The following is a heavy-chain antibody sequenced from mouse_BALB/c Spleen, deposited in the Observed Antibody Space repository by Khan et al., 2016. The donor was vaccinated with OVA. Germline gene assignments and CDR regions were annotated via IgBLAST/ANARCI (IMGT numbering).Heavy chain of an antibody. CDR1: GYTFTSYW. V-gene: IGHV1-87*01. CDR2: IYPGDGDT. J-gene: IGHJ4*01. CDR3: ASGSPYYYAMDY. Sequence: VQLQESGAELARPGASVKLSCKASGYTFTSYWMPWVKQRPGQGLEWIGAIYPGDGDTRYTQKFKVKATLTADKSSSTAYMQLSSLASEDSAVYYCASGSPYYYAMDYWGQGTSVTVSS.